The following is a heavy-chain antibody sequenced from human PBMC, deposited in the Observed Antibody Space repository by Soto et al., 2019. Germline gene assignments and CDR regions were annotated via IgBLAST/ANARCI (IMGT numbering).Heavy chain of an antibody. CDR2: TYCRSKWSN. V-gene: IGHV6-1*01. D-gene: IGHD1-26*01. CDR3: LRLVVGTDDY. J-gene: IGHJ4*02. Sequence: SQTLVLTCATSGHSVSTKSAAWNWIRQSSSRGLEWLGRTYCRSKWSNDYAVSVKSRITISPDTSKNQFSLQLNSVTPEDTAGYCCLRLVVGTDDYWFQGXLFTVCS. CDR1: GHSVSTKSAA.